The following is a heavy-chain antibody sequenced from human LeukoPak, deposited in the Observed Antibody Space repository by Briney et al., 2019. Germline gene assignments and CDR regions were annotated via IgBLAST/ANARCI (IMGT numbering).Heavy chain of an antibody. D-gene: IGHD3-3*01. CDR2: ISAYNGNT. Sequence: ASVKVSCKASGYTFISYGIRWVRQAPGQGLEWMGWISAYNGNTNYAQKLQSRVTMTTDTSTSTAYMELRSLRSDDTAVYYCARVPSNPNYDFWSGYYFDYWGQGTLVTVSS. CDR1: GYTFISYG. V-gene: IGHV1-18*01. J-gene: IGHJ4*02. CDR3: ARVPSNPNYDFWSGYYFDY.